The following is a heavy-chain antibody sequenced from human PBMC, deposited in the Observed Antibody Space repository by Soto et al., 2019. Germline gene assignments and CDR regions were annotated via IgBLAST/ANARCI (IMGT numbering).Heavy chain of an antibody. J-gene: IGHJ3*02. CDR1: GYTFTSSA. V-gene: IGHV1-3*01. CDR3: ARDSNYSDSSGYYRDDAFDI. Sequence: QVQLVQSGAEVKKPGASVKVSCKDSGYTFTSSALHWLRQAPGQRLEWMGWINAGNGNTKYSQKFQGRVTITRDTSASTAYMELSSLGSEDTAVYYCARDSNYSDSSGYYRDDAFDIWGQGTMVTVSS. D-gene: IGHD3-22*01. CDR2: INAGNGNT.